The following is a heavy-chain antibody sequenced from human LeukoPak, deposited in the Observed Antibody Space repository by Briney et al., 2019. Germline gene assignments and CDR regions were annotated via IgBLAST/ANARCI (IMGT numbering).Heavy chain of an antibody. V-gene: IGHV3-7*01. D-gene: IGHD1-26*01. Sequence: GGSLRLSCAASGFTFSSYWMSWVRQAPGKGLEWVANIKEDGSEKYYVDSVKGRFTISRDNAKNSLYLQMNSLRAEDTAVYYCARRPEYSGSYYGPPDYWGQGTLVTVSS. CDR2: IKEDGSEK. J-gene: IGHJ4*02. CDR3: ARRPEYSGSYYGPPDY. CDR1: GFTFSSYW.